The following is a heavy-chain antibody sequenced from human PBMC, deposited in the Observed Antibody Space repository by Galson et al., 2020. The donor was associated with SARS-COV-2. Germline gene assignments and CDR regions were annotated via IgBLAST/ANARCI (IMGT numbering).Heavy chain of an antibody. D-gene: IGHD1-26*01. CDR3: ATVQRGGIVGLAWVLGAHYGMNV. V-gene: IGHV1-24*01. Sequence: ASVKVSCKVSGHPLIQSMHWVRQAPGKGLEWMGGFDREEKKILYAQKFQGRLTMTEDTSTDTAYMDLNSLRSGDTAVYYCATVQRGGIVGLAWVLGAHYGMNVWGQGTTVTVSS. CDR1: GHPLIQS. J-gene: IGHJ6*02. CDR2: FDREEKKI.